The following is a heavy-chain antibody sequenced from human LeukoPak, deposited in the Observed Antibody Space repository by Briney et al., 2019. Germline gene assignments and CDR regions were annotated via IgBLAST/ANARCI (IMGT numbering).Heavy chain of an antibody. V-gene: IGHV1-69*13. D-gene: IGHD2-15*01. J-gene: IGHJ6*02. CDR2: FIPIFGST. CDR1: GGTFSSFA. Sequence: ASVKVSCKASGGTFSSFAISWVRQAPGQGLEWMGGFIPIFGSTKYAQKFQGRVSITADESTSTAYMELSSLRSDDTAVYYWARAHVVVLGAALGGMDVWGQGTTVTVSS. CDR3: ARAHVVVLGAALGGMDV.